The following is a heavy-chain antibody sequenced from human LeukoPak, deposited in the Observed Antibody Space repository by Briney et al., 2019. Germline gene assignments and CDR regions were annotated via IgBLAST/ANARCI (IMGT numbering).Heavy chain of an antibody. CDR2: INHSGST. Sequence: SETLSLTCAVYGGSFSGYYWSWIRQPPGKGLEWIGEINHSGSTNYNTSLKSRVTISVDTSKNQSSLTLSSVTAAATAVYYCARWRGYSDYWGQGTLVTVSS. J-gene: IGHJ4*02. V-gene: IGHV4-34*01. CDR3: ARWRGYSDY. D-gene: IGHD3-3*01. CDR1: GGSFSGYY.